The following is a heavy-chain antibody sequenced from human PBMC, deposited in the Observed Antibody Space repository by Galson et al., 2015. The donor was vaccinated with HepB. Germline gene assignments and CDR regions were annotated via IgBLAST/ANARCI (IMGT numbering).Heavy chain of an antibody. D-gene: IGHD4-23*01. CDR3: AKDPGYGGNSYDAFDI. Sequence: SLRLSCAASGFTFSSYAMSWVRQAPGKGLEWVSAISGSGGSTYYADSVKGRFTISRDNSKNTLYLQTNSLRAEDTAVYYCAKDPGYGGNSYDAFDIWGQGTMVTVSS. CDR1: GFTFSSYA. J-gene: IGHJ3*02. CDR2: ISGSGGST. V-gene: IGHV3-23*01.